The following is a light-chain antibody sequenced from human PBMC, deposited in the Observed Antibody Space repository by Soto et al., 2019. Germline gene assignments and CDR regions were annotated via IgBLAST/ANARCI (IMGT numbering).Light chain of an antibody. J-gene: IGKJ1*01. Sequence: DIQMTQSPSSLSASVGETITITCRASQSISSSLNWFQHSPGQPPKLLLFAASNLHAGVPPRFSGSGSGTSFSLTIRSLQPEDFATYYCQQANSFPRTFGQGTKVEIK. V-gene: IGKV1-39*01. CDR1: QSISSS. CDR3: QQANSFPRT. CDR2: AAS.